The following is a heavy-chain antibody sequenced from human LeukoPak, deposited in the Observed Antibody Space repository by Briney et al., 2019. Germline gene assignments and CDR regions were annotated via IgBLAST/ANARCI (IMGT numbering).Heavy chain of an antibody. V-gene: IGHV3-7*01. CDR1: GDSISRSDSY. Sequence: PSETLSLTCSVSGDSISRSDSYWDWVRQAPGKGLEWVANIKQDGSEKYYVDCVKGRFTISRDNAKNSLYLQMNSLRAEDTAVYYCAGNLLWFGELSWGFDYWGQGTLVTVSS. D-gene: IGHD3-10*01. J-gene: IGHJ4*02. CDR2: IKQDGSEK. CDR3: AGNLLWFGELSWGFDY.